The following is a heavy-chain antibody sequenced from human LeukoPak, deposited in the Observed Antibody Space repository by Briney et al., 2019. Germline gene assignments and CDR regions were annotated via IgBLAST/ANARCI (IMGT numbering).Heavy chain of an antibody. CDR3: ARGDSSLRNDAFDI. CDR2: MNPNSGNT. J-gene: IGHJ3*02. Sequence: ASVKVSCKAPGYTFTSYDINWVRQATGQGLEWMGWMNPNSGNTGYAQKFQGRVTMTRNTSISTAYMELSSLRSEDTAVYYCARGDSSLRNDAFDIWGQGTMVTVSS. D-gene: IGHD6-6*01. V-gene: IGHV1-8*01. CDR1: GYTFTSYD.